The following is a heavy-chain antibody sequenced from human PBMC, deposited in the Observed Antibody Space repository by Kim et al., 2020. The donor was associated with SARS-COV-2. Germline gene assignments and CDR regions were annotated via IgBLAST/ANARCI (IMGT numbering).Heavy chain of an antibody. CDR1: GFTFSSYS. CDR2: ISSSSSYI. V-gene: IGHV3-21*01. CDR3: ARENSGRGIAAAFDY. J-gene: IGHJ4*02. Sequence: GGSLRLSCAASGFTFSSYSMNWVRQAPGKGLEWFSSISSSSSYIYYADSVKGRFTISRDNAKNSLYLQMNSLRAEDTAVYYCARENSGRGIAAAFDYWGQGTLVTVSS. D-gene: IGHD6-13*01.